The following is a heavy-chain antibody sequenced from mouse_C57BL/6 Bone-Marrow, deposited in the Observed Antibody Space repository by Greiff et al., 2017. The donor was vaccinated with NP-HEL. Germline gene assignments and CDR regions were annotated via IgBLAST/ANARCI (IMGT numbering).Heavy chain of an antibody. D-gene: IGHD1-3*01. CDR3: ARNYIYRDYFDY. CDR2: INPSNGGT. V-gene: IGHV1-53*01. CDR1: GYTFTSYW. Sequence: QVQLQQPGTELVKPGASVKLSCKASGYTFTSYWMHWVKQRPGQGLEWIGNINPSNGGTNYNEKFKSKATLTVAKSSSTAYMQLSNLTSEDSAVYYCARNYIYRDYFDYWGQGTTLTVSS. J-gene: IGHJ2*01.